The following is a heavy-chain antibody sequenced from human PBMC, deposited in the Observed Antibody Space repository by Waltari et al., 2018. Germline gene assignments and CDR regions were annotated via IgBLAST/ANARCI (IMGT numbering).Heavy chain of an antibody. CDR2: ISYDGSNK. CDR3: ARDRIGPPNYYDSSGPPHY. CDR1: GFTFSSYA. Sequence: QVQLVESGGGVVQPGRSLRLSCAASGFTFSSYAMHWVRQAPGKGLEWVAVISYDGSNKYYADSVKGRFTISRDNSKNTLYLQMNSLRAEDTAVYYCARDRIGPPNYYDSSGPPHYWGQGTLVTVSS. V-gene: IGHV3-30-3*01. J-gene: IGHJ4*02. D-gene: IGHD3-22*01.